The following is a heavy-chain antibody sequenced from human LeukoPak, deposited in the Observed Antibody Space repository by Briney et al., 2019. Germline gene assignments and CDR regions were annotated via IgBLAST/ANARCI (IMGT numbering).Heavy chain of an antibody. CDR1: GFTFSRYW. V-gene: IGHV3-74*01. CDR2: INSDGSST. Sequence: QSGGSLRLSCAASGFTFSRYWMHWVRHVPGKGPVWVSRINSDGSSTSYADSVKGRFTISRDNAKNTLYLQMNSLRAEDTAVYYCARDRVLRLLDWSYDAFDIWGQGTMVTVSS. D-gene: IGHD3-9*01. J-gene: IGHJ3*02. CDR3: ARDRVLRLLDWSYDAFDI.